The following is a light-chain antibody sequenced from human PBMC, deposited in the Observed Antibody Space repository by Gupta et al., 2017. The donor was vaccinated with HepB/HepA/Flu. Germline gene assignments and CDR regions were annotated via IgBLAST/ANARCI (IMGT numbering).Light chain of an antibody. V-gene: IGLV1-40*01. J-gene: IGLJ2*01. CDR1: RSNIGAGYD. CDR2: GNN. CDR3: QSYDSSLSGLV. Sequence: QSVLTQPPSVSGAPGQNITISCTGRRSNIGAGYDVHWYQQLPGTAPKLLIYGNNNRPSGVPDRFSGSESGTAASLAIAGLLAEDEADYSCQSYDSSLSGLVFGGGTKLTV.